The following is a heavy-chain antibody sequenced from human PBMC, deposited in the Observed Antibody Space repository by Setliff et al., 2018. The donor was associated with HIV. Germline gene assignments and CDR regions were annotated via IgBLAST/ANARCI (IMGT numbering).Heavy chain of an antibody. D-gene: IGHD3-16*02. CDR1: GGSISSSSYY. V-gene: IGHV4-39*01. CDR2: IYYRGST. CDR3: ARQGYAYVWGSYRPPLGAFDI. Sequence: TSETLSLTCTVSGGSISSSSYYWGWIRQPPGKGLEWIGSIYYRGSTYYNPSLKSRVTISVDTSKNQFSLKLSSVTAADTAVYYCARQGYAYVWGSYRPPLGAFDIWGQGTMVTVSS. J-gene: IGHJ3*02.